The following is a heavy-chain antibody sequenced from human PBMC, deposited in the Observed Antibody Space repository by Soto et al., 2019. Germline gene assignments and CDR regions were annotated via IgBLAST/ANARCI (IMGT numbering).Heavy chain of an antibody. CDR2: IYYSGST. V-gene: IGHV4-59*01. Sequence: SETLSLTCTVSGGSISSYYWSWIRQPPGKGLEWIGYIYYSGSTNYNPSLKSRVTISVDTSKNQFSLKLSSVTAADTAVYYCAGSPTGYCSGGSCYAIGYWGQGTLVTVSS. CDR3: AGSPTGYCSGGSCYAIGY. D-gene: IGHD2-15*01. J-gene: IGHJ4*02. CDR1: GGSISSYY.